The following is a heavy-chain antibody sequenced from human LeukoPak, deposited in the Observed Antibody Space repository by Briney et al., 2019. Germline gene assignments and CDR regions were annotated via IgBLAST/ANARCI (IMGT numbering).Heavy chain of an antibody. V-gene: IGHV3-11*01. D-gene: IGHD3-16*01. J-gene: IGHJ4*02. Sequence: LSLTCTVSGGSISSSSYYWGWIRQPPGKGLEWVSYISSSGSTIYYADSVKGRFTISRDNAKNSLYLQMNSLRAEDTAVYYCAGPKSERGPVWYWGQGTLVTVSS. CDR1: GGSISSSSYY. CDR2: ISSSGSTI. CDR3: AGPKSERGPVWY.